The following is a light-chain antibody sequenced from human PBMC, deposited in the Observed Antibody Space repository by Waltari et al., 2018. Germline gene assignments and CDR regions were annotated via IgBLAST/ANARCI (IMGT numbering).Light chain of an antibody. CDR1: QSLLYSSNNSNT. Sequence: IVMTRSPDSLAVSLGERATINGKSSQSLLYSSNNSNTLAWYQQKPGQAPTLLIYWASTRESGVPDRFSGSGSGTDFTLTISTLQAEDVAVYYCQQHYGVLWTFGQGTKVEI. CDR2: WAS. J-gene: IGKJ1*01. CDR3: QQHYGVLWT. V-gene: IGKV4-1*01.